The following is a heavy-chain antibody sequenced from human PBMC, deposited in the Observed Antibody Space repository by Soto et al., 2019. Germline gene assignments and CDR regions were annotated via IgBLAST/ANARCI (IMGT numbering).Heavy chain of an antibody. CDR3: AKSITVTPTARRHFDS. CDR2: ISYDGSNK. CDR1: GFTFSSYA. Sequence: TGGSLRLSCAASGFTFSSYAMHWVRQAPGKGLEWVAVISYDGSNKYYADSVKGRFTISRDNSKNTLYLQMNSLRAEDTAVYYCAKSITVTPTARRHFDSWGQGTLVTVSS. V-gene: IGHV3-30-3*01. D-gene: IGHD4-17*01. J-gene: IGHJ4*02.